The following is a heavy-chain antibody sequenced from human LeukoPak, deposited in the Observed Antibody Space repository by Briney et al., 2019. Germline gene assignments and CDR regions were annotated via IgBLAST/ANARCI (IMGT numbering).Heavy chain of an antibody. CDR1: GYTFTDEN. CDR2: MTPESGNS. J-gene: IGHJ6*02. CDR3: ARPSVNCGTTGCANYYDMDV. V-gene: IGHV1-8*01. Sequence: ASVKVSCKASGYTFTDENIIWVRQAPGQGLEWMAWMTPESGNSGHVQKFEDRITLTSDNSINTAYMELRSLTSDDTAVYYCARPSVNCGTTGCANYYDMDVWGQGTTVTVSS. D-gene: IGHD1-1*01.